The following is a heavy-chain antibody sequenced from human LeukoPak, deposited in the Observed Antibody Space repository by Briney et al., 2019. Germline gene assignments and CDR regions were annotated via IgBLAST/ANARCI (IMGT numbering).Heavy chain of an antibody. D-gene: IGHD3-16*01. CDR2: INNSGST. CDR1: GASFSDSY. V-gene: IGHV4-34*01. CDR3: ARGRDGPRLGN. J-gene: IGHJ4*02. Sequence: SETLSLTCAVYGASFSDSYWSWIRQSPEKGLEWIGEINNSGSTSYNPSLNSRVIMSVDRSKNQFSLRLTSATAADTAVYYCARGRDGPRLGNWGQGTLVTVSS.